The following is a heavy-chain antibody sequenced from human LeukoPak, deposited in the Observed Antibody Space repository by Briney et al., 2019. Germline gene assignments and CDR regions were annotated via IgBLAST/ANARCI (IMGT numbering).Heavy chain of an antibody. Sequence: SETLSFTCTVSGGSISSGGYYWSWIRQHPGKGLEWIGYIYYSGSTYYNPSLKSQVTISVDTSKNQFSLKLSSVTAADTAVYYCARDNPSSSCFDYWGQGTLVTVSS. V-gene: IGHV4-31*01. D-gene: IGHD6-13*01. CDR1: GGSISSGGYY. CDR2: IYYSGST. CDR3: ARDNPSSSCFDY. J-gene: IGHJ4*02.